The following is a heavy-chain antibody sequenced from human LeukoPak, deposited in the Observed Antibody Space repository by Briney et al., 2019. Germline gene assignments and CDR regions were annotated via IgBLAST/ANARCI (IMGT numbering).Heavy chain of an antibody. V-gene: IGHV4-39*01. CDR3: ARQTVSYYFDY. Sequence: SETLSLTCTVSGGSISSSGYYWGWIRQPPGKGLEWIGSIYYSGSTYYSLSLRSRVTMSVDTSKNQFSLKLSSVTAADTAVYYCARQTVSYYFDYWGQGTLVTVSS. CDR1: GGSISSSGYY. CDR2: IYYSGST. J-gene: IGHJ4*02.